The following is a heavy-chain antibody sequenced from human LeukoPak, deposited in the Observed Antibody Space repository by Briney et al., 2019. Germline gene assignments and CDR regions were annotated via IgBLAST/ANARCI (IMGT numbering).Heavy chain of an antibody. J-gene: IGHJ6*03. CDR1: GFTFSSYG. CDR3: ANLDYYGSGSYYNPPPLMDV. CDR2: IRYDGSNK. V-gene: IGHV3-30*02. D-gene: IGHD3-10*01. Sequence: PGGSLRLSCAASGFTFSSYGMHWVRQAPGKGLEWVAFIRYDGSNKYYADSVKGRFTISRDNSKNTLYLQMNSLRAEDTAVYYCANLDYYGSGSYYNPPPLMDVWGKGTTVTISS.